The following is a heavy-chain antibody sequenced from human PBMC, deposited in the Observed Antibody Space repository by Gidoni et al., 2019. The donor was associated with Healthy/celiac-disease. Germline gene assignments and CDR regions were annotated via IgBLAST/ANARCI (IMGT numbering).Heavy chain of an antibody. CDR1: GFTFSSYA. CDR3: ARDQWELPLRDGGGFDY. D-gene: IGHD1-26*01. Sequence: QVQLVESGGGVVQPGRSLRLSCAASGFTFSSYAMHWVRQAPGKGLEWVAFISYDGSNKYYADSVKGRFTISRDNSKNTLYLQMNSLRAEDTAVYYCARDQWELPLRDGGGFDYWGQGTLVTVSS. J-gene: IGHJ4*02. CDR2: ISYDGSNK. V-gene: IGHV3-30-3*01.